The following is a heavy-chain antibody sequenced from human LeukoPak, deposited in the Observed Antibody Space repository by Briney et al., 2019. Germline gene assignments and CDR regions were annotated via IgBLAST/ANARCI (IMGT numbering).Heavy chain of an antibody. J-gene: IGHJ4*02. CDR2: ISSIATTK. CDR1: GFKFSSDE. D-gene: IGHD3-10*01. Sequence: GGSLRLSCAASGFKFSSDEMNWVRQAPGKGLEWISYISSIATTKNYADSAKGRFTISRDNAKNSLYLQMNSLRAEDTAVYYCVRDSGSSLYWGQGTLVAVSS. V-gene: IGHV3-48*03. CDR3: VRDSGSSLY.